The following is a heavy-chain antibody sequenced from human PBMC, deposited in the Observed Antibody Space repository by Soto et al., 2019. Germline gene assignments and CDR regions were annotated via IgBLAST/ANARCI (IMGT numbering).Heavy chain of an antibody. CDR2: ISRSGGST. D-gene: IGHD4-17*01. CDR3: AKRWYGDNARDG. Sequence: VGSLILWSETAGVPSATYAMVWVCQASGKGLEWVSGISRSGGSTYYADSVKGRFTISRDNSKNTLYLQMNSLRAEDTAVYYCAKRWYGDNARDGWGQGTTVTGS. V-gene: IGHV3-23*01. CDR1: GVPSATYA. J-gene: IGHJ6*02.